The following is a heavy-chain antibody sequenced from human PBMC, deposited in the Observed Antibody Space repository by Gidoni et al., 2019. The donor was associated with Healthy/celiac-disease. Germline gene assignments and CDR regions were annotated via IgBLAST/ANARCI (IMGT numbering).Heavy chain of an antibody. V-gene: IGHV3-74*01. CDR1: GFPFSSYW. Sequence: EVQLVESGCGLVQPGVSLRLSCAASGFPFSSYWMHWVRQAPGKGLVWVSRSNSDGSSTSYADCVKGRCTIYRDNAKNTLYLKMNSLRAEDTAVYYCARGTPGGMDVWGQGTTVTVSS. CDR2: SNSDGSST. J-gene: IGHJ6*02. CDR3: ARGTPGGMDV. D-gene: IGHD1-1*01.